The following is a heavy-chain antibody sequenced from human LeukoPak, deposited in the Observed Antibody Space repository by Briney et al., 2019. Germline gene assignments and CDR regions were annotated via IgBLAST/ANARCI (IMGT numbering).Heavy chain of an antibody. CDR1: GGSISSSSYY. J-gene: IGHJ4*02. V-gene: IGHV4-39*01. CDR3: AVGRDGYKHIFDY. CDR2: IYYSGST. Sequence: SETLSLTCTVSGGSISSSSYYWGWIRPPPGKGLEWIGSIYYSGSTYYNPSLKSRVTISVDTSKNQFSLKLSSVTAADTAVYYCAVGRDGYKHIFDYWGQGTLVTVSS. D-gene: IGHD5-24*01.